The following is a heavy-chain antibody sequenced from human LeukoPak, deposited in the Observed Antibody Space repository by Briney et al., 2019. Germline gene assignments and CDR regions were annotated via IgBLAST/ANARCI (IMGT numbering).Heavy chain of an antibody. CDR3: ARVGSSSWHYNWFDP. J-gene: IGHJ5*02. D-gene: IGHD6-13*01. Sequence: SETLSLTCTVSGGSISSYYWSWIRQPPGKGLEWIGYIYYSGSTNYNPSLKSRVTISVDTSKNQFSLKLSSVTAADTAVCYCARVGSSSWHYNWFDPWGQGTLVTVSS. CDR1: GGSISSYY. V-gene: IGHV4-59*01. CDR2: IYYSGST.